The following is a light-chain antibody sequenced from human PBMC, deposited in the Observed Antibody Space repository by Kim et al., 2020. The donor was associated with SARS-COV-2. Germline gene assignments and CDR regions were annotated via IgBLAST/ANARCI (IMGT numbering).Light chain of an antibody. Sequence: QSVLTQPPSVSGAPGQRVTISCTGSSSNIGAAYDVHWYQRLPGKAPKLLIYTNINRPSGVPDRFSGSKSGTSASLAITGLQAEDEADYYCQSYDTSLSGSIFGGGTQLTVL. CDR3: QSYDTSLSGSI. V-gene: IGLV1-40*01. J-gene: IGLJ2*01. CDR2: TNI. CDR1: SSNIGAAYD.